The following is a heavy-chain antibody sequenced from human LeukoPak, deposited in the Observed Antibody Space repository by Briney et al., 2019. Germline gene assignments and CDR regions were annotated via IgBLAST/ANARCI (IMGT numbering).Heavy chain of an antibody. Sequence: GGSLRLSCAASGFTFSSYGMHWVRQAPGKGLEWVAFIRYDGSNKYYADSVKGRFTISRDNSKNTLYLQVNSLRAEDTAVYYCAKDGGYYYYYMDVWGKGTTVTVSS. D-gene: IGHD3-10*01. V-gene: IGHV3-30*02. CDR3: AKDGGYYYYYMDV. CDR1: GFTFSSYG. CDR2: IRYDGSNK. J-gene: IGHJ6*03.